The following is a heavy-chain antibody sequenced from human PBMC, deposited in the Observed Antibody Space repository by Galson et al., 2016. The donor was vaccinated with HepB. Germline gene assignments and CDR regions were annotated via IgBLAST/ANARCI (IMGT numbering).Heavy chain of an antibody. CDR1: GFTFRDYA. D-gene: IGHD3-16*01. CDR3: VKGLVVSVFWFGDY. CDR2: ISADGGST. V-gene: IGHV3-43*02. J-gene: IGHJ4*02. Sequence: SLRLSCAASGFTFRDYAMHWVRLIPGKGLEWISLISADGGSTYFSDSVRGRFSISRDNSKNSLQLQMHRLRREDTGLYFCVKGLVVSVFWFGDYWGQGALVTVAS.